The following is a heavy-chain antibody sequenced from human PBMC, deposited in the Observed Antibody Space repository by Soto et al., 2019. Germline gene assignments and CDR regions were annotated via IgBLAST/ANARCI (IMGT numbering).Heavy chain of an antibody. CDR1: GFSLSTNEVS. J-gene: IGHJ4*02. CDR3: XXXXXXXXXFDY. V-gene: IGHV2-5*02. Sequence: QITLKESGPTVVKPTQTLTLTCTLSGFSLSTNEVSVGWIRQPPGKALEWLALIYWDDDKRYSPSLKNRLTXXXXXXXXXXXXXXXXXXXXXXXXXXXXXXXXXXXXFDYWGQGTLVTVTS. CDR2: IYWDDDK.